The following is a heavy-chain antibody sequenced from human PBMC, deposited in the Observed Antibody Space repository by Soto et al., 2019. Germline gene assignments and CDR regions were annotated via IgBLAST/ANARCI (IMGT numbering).Heavy chain of an antibody. CDR3: ERGVIAAADWFDP. Sequence: SETLSLTCTVSGGSISSYYWSWIRQPPGKGLEWIGYIYYSGSTNYNPSLKSRVTISVDTSKNQFSLKLSSVTAADTAVYYCERGVIAAADWFDPWGQGTLVTVSS. V-gene: IGHV4-59*01. J-gene: IGHJ5*02. D-gene: IGHD6-13*01. CDR2: IYYSGST. CDR1: GGSISSYY.